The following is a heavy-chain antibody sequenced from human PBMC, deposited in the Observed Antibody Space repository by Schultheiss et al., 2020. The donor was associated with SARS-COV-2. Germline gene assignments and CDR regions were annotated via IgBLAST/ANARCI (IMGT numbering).Heavy chain of an antibody. V-gene: IGHV1-2*06. J-gene: IGHJ5*02. CDR3: ARANYYESGGYYFDYFDP. D-gene: IGHD3-22*01. CDR2: INPNTRGT. CDR1: GYTFTGYY. Sequence: ASVKVSCKASGYTFTGYYIHWVRQAPGQGLEWMGRINPNTRGTNYAQKFQGRVTMTRDTSISTAYMELSRLRSDDTAVYYCARANYYESGGYYFDYFDPWGQGTLVTVSS.